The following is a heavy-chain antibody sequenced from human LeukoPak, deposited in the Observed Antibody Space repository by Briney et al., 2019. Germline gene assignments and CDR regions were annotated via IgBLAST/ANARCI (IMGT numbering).Heavy chain of an antibody. D-gene: IGHD3-22*01. CDR1: GYTFTGYY. CDR2: INPNSGGT. J-gene: IGHJ6*02. Sequence: ASVKVSCKASGYTFTGYYMHWVRQAPGQGLEWMGWINPNSGGTNYAQKFQGRVTMTRDTSISTAYMELSRLRSDDTAVYYCAGNPYDVTYYGMDVWGQGTTVTVSS. CDR3: AGNPYDVTYYGMDV. V-gene: IGHV1-2*02.